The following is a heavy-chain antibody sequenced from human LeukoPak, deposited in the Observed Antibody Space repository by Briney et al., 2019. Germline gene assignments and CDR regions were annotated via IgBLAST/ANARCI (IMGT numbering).Heavy chain of an antibody. CDR3: AADVIYESD. Sequence: SVKVSCKASGFTLSNSAMQWVRHARAQPPAWIGWIVVGSGNTNYAQKFQERVTITRDMSTSTAYMELSSLRSEDTAIYYCAADVIYESDWGQGTLVTVSS. J-gene: IGHJ4*02. D-gene: IGHD2/OR15-2a*01. CDR1: GFTLSNSA. CDR2: IVVGSGNT. V-gene: IGHV1-58*02.